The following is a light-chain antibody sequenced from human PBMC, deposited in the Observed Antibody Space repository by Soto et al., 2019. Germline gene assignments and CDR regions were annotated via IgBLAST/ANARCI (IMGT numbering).Light chain of an antibody. CDR3: SSYAGSLYV. Sequence: QSALTQPPSASGSPGRSVTISCTRTSSDVGGYNYVSWYQQHPGKAPKLMIYEVSKRPSGVPDRFSGSKSGNTASLTVSGLQAEDEADYYCSSYAGSLYVFGTGTKLTVL. CDR2: EVS. V-gene: IGLV2-8*01. CDR1: SSDVGGYNY. J-gene: IGLJ1*01.